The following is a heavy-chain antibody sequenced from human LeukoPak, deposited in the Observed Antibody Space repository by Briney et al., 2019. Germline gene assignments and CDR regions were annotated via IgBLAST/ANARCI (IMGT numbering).Heavy chain of an antibody. D-gene: IGHD3/OR15-3a*01. Sequence: KPSETLSLTCTVSGGSISSSSYYWGWIRQPPGKGLGWIGSIYYSGSTNYNLSPKSRVTISVDTSKNQFSLKLSSVTAADTAVYYCARLRTGYYYYYMDVWGKGTTVTVSS. J-gene: IGHJ6*03. V-gene: IGHV4-39*01. CDR1: GGSISSSSYY. CDR3: ARLRTGYYYYYMDV. CDR2: IYYSGST.